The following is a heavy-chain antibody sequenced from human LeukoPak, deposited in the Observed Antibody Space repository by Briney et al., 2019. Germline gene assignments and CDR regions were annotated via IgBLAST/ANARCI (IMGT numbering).Heavy chain of an antibody. CDR3: AIHSSGCY. J-gene: IGHJ4*02. CDR2: FDPEDGET. Sequence: ASVNVSRKVSGYSLTELSMHWVRQAPGKGLEWMGSFDPEDGETIYAQKFQGRVTMTEDTSTDTAYMELNSLKSDDTAVYYCAIHSSGCYWGQGTLVTVSS. V-gene: IGHV1-24*01. CDR1: GYSLTELS. D-gene: IGHD6-19*01.